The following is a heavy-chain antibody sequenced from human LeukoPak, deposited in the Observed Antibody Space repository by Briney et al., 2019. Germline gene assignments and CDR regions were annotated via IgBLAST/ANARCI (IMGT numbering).Heavy chain of an antibody. Sequence: SETLSLTCAVYGGSFSGYYWSWIRQPPGKGLEWIGEINHSGSTNYNPSLKSRVTISVDTSKNQFSLKLSSVTAADTAVYYCARNYDSSGYYYLSDWYFDLWGRGTLVTVSS. V-gene: IGHV4-34*01. J-gene: IGHJ2*01. CDR2: INHSGST. CDR1: GGSFSGYY. D-gene: IGHD3-22*01. CDR3: ARNYDSSGYYYLSDWYFDL.